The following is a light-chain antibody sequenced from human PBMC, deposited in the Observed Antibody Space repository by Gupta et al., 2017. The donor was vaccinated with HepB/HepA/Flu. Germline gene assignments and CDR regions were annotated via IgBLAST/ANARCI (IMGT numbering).Light chain of an antibody. V-gene: IGKV3-15*01. CDR2: DAS. Sequence: EIVLMQSPATLSVSRGERYTLPCRSSHSIISNLAWFQQNPGQDHSLLIYDASTRATGIPPRFSGGGCATKVSILTSSLQSQDFAVYYCQQYNSCNMHSFGEGTKLEIK. CDR3: QQYNSCNMHS. J-gene: IGKJ2*03. CDR1: HSIISN.